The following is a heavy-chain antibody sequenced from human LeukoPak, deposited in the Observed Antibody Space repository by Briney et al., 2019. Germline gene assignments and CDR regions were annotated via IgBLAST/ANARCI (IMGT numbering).Heavy chain of an antibody. V-gene: IGHV3-43*02. CDR1: GLPFDDYA. Sequence: GGSLRLSCAASGLPFDDYAMHWVRQVPGKGLEWVSLISGDGGSTYYADSVKGRFTISRDNSKNSLYLQMNSLKIEDSALYYCAKDSSSGWYGYWGQGTLVTVSS. J-gene: IGHJ4*02. CDR2: ISGDGGST. D-gene: IGHD6-19*01. CDR3: AKDSSSGWYGY.